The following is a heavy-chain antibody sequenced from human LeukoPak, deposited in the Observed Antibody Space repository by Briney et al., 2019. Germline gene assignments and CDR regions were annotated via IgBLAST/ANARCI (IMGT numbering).Heavy chain of an antibody. CDR1: GFTFSSYS. CDR3: ARMLGYSSGWYGSSGVY. D-gene: IGHD6-19*01. Sequence: QPGGSLRLSCAASGFTFSSYSMNWVRQAPGKGLEWVSYISSSSSTIYYADSVKGRFTISRDNAKNSLYLQMNSLRAEDTAVYYCARMLGYSSGWYGSSGVYWGQGTLVTVSS. V-gene: IGHV3-48*01. J-gene: IGHJ4*02. CDR2: ISSSSSTI.